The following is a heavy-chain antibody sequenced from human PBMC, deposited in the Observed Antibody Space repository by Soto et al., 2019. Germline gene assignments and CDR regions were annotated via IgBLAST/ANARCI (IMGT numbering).Heavy chain of an antibody. J-gene: IGHJ4*02. V-gene: IGHV3-23*01. CDR3: ANRGFVGSTPLYFLAY. CDR1: GFTFTTYA. Sequence: GGSLRLSCAASGFTFTTYAMSWVRQAPGKGLEWVSSISASGGKTSYAESMKGRFTISRDNSKNTLFLQMNSLRADDSAVYYCANRGFVGSTPLYFLAYRGQRALVTVSS. D-gene: IGHD1-26*01. CDR2: ISASGGKT.